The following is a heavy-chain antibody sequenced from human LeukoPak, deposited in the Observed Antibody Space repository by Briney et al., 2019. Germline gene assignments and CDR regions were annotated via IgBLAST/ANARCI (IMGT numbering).Heavy chain of an antibody. Sequence: GGTLRLSCGASGFTFSTYGMSWVRQAPGKGLEWVSYISSSSSTIYYADSVKGRFTISRDNAKNSLYLQMNSLRAEGTAVYYCARIAVSTVTPDIDYWGQGTLVTVSS. CDR3: ARIAVSTVTPDIDY. CDR1: GFTFSTYG. D-gene: IGHD4-17*01. V-gene: IGHV3-48*01. J-gene: IGHJ4*02. CDR2: ISSSSSTI.